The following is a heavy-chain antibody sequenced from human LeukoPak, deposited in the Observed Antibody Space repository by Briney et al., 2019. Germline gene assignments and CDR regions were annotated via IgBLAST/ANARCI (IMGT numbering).Heavy chain of an antibody. D-gene: IGHD5-18*01. Sequence: GASVKVSCKASGYTFTSYGISWVRQAPGEGLEWMGWINPNSGGTNYAQKFQGRVTMTRDTSISTAYMELSRLRSDDTAVCYCARDLSRVSSPAIWLTSYYGMDVWGQGTTVTVSS. CDR1: GYTFTSYG. CDR2: INPNSGGT. V-gene: IGHV1-2*02. CDR3: ARDLSRVSSPAIWLTSYYGMDV. J-gene: IGHJ6*02.